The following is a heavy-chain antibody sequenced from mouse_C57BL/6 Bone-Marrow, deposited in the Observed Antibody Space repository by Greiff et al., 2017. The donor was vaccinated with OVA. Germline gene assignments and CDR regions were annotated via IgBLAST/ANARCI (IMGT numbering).Heavy chain of an antibody. CDR3: ARAETGFFDY. CDR1: GFTFSDYY. J-gene: IGHJ2*01. D-gene: IGHD4-1*01. V-gene: IGHV5-16*01. Sequence: DVHLVESEGGLVQPGSSLKLSCTASGFTFSDYYMAWVRQVPEKGLEWVANINYDGSSTYYLDSLKSRFIISRDNAKNILYLQMSSLKSEDTATYYCARAETGFFDYWGQGTTLTVSS. CDR2: INYDGSST.